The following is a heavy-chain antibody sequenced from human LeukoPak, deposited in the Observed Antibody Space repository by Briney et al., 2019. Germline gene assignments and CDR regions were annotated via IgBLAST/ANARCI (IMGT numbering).Heavy chain of an antibody. V-gene: IGHV3-74*01. J-gene: IGHJ4*02. CDR1: GFTFSSYW. Sequence: GGSLRLSCAASGFTFSSYWMHWVRQAPGKGLVWVSRINSDGSSTSYADSVKGRFTISRDNAKNTLYLQMNRLRAEDTAVYYCAREEVATRFDYWGQGTLVTVSS. CDR2: INSDGSST. CDR3: AREEVATRFDY. D-gene: IGHD5-12*01.